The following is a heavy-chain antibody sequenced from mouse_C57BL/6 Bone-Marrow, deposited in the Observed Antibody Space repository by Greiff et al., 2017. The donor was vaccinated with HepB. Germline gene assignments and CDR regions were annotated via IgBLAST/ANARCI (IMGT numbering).Heavy chain of an antibody. Sequence: QVQLQPGAELVRPGTSVKLSCKASGYTFTSYWMHWVKQRPGQGLEWIGVIDPSDSYTNYNQKFKGKATLTVDTSSSTAYMQLSSLTSEDSAVYYCANYGPMRGYWGQGTTLTVSS. D-gene: IGHD1-1*02. CDR1: GYTFTSYW. CDR3: ANYGPMRGY. J-gene: IGHJ2*01. V-gene: IGHV1-59*01. CDR2: IDPSDSYT.